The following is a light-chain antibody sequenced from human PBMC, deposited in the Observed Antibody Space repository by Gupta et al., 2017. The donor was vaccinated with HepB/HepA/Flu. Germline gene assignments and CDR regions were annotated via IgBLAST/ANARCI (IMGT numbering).Light chain of an antibody. Sequence: EIVLTQSPATLSLSPGERATLSCRASQSVSSYLAWYHHKPGQAPRLLMYDASRRATGIPARFSGSGSGTDFTHKIRHIEPEDFAVYYCQQRSSWPRTFGQGTKAEIK. CDR1: QSVSSY. CDR2: DAS. CDR3: QQRSSWPRT. J-gene: IGKJ1*01. V-gene: IGKV3-11*01.